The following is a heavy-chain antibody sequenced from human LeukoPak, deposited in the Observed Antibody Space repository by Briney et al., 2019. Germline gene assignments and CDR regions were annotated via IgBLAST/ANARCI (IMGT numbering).Heavy chain of an antibody. J-gene: IGHJ6*03. CDR2: IYTSGST. D-gene: IGHD5-18*01. V-gene: IGHV4-61*02. Sequence: KPSETLSLTCTVSGGSISSGSYYWSWIRQPAGKGLEWIGRIYTSGSTNYNPSLKSRVTISVDTSKNQFSLKLSSVTAADTAVYYCARDYVYGYSYGFYYYYMDVWGKGTTVTVSS. CDR3: ARDYVYGYSYGFYYYYMDV. CDR1: GGSISSGSYY.